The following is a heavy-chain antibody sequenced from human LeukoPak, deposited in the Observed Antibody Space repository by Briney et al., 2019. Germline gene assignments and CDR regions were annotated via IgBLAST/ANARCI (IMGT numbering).Heavy chain of an antibody. J-gene: IGHJ4*02. CDR3: ARGYSYGGYYFDY. Sequence: GGSLRLSCAASGFTFSSYAMSWVRQAPGKGLEWVSAISGSGGSTYYADSVKGRFTISGDNSKNTLYLQMNSLRAEDTAVYYCARGYSYGGYYFDYWGQGTLVTVSS. V-gene: IGHV3-23*01. D-gene: IGHD5-18*01. CDR2: ISGSGGST. CDR1: GFTFSSYA.